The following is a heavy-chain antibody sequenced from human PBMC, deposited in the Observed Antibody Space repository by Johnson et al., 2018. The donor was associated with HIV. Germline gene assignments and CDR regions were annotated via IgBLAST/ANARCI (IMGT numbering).Heavy chain of an antibody. V-gene: IGHV3-11*04. CDR1: GFSFSDYY. J-gene: IGHJ3*01. CDR2: SSSSGTTI. CDR3: ARFEAFITTHRVVGEAF. Sequence: QVQLVESGGGLVKPGGSLRLSCVVSGFSFSDYYMSWIRQSPEKGLEWVSYSSSSGTTIYYADSVKGRFTISRDNAMNSLYLQMDSLRAEDTAVYYCARFEAFITTHRVVGEAF. D-gene: IGHD3-10*01.